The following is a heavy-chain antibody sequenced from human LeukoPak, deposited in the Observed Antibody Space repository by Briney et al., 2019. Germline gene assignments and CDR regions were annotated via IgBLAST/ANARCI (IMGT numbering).Heavy chain of an antibody. Sequence: GGSLRLFCAASGFTFSSYAMSWVRQAPGKGLEWVSAISGSGGSTYYADSVKGRFTISRDNSKNTLYLQMNSLRAEDTAVYYCARDSTPYDSSGYCYDYWGQGTLVTVSS. CDR2: ISGSGGST. D-gene: IGHD3-22*01. CDR1: GFTFSSYA. CDR3: ARDSTPYDSSGYCYDY. J-gene: IGHJ4*02. V-gene: IGHV3-23*01.